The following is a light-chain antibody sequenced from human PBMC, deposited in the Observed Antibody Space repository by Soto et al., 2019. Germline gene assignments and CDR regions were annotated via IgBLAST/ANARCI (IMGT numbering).Light chain of an antibody. V-gene: IGKV3-11*01. CDR1: QSVSSY. J-gene: IGKJ4*01. CDR2: DAS. CDR3: QQRSDWPPLT. Sequence: EIVLTQSPATLSLSPGERATLSCRASQSVSSYLAWYQQKPGQAPRLLIYDASTRATGIPARFSGSGSGTEFTLTISSLEAEDVAVYYCQQRSDWPPLTFGGGTKVEIK.